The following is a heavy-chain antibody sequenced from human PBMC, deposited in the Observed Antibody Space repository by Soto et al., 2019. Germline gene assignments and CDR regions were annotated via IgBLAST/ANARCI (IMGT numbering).Heavy chain of an antibody. D-gene: IGHD2-2*01. CDR2: ISSSGSTI. V-gene: IGHV3-11*01. Sequence: GGSLRLSCAASGFTFSDYYMSWIRQAPGKGLEWVSYISSSGSTIYYADSVKGRFTISRDNAKNSLYLQMNSLRAEDTAVYYCARSPSICSSTSCYVRLAFDIWGQGTMVTVSS. J-gene: IGHJ3*02. CDR3: ARSPSICSSTSCYVRLAFDI. CDR1: GFTFSDYY.